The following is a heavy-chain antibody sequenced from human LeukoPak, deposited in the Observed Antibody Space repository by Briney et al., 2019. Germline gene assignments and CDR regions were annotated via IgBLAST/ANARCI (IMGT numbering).Heavy chain of an antibody. CDR3: ARTPWSGSYYYFDY. Sequence: GGSLRLSCAASGFTFSSYAMSWVRQAPGKGLEWVSAISGSGGSTYYADSVKGRFTISRDNSKNTLYLQMNGLRAEDTAVYYCARTPWSGSYYYFDYWGQGTLVTVSS. CDR2: ISGSGGST. V-gene: IGHV3-23*01. D-gene: IGHD3-10*01. CDR1: GFTFSSYA. J-gene: IGHJ4*02.